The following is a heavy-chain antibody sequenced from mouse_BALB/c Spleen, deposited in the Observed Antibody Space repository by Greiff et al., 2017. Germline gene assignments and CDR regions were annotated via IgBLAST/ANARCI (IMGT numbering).Heavy chain of an antibody. CDR2: IDPANGNT. CDR1: GFNIKDTY. J-gene: IGHJ3*01. V-gene: IGHV14-3*02. D-gene: IGHD4-1*01. Sequence: VQLKESGAELVKPGASVKLSCTASGFNIKDTYMHWVKQRPEQGLEWIGRIDPANGNTKYDPKFQGKATITADTSSNTAYLQLSSLTSEDTAVYYCAPNWGPFAYWGQGTLVTVSA. CDR3: APNWGPFAY.